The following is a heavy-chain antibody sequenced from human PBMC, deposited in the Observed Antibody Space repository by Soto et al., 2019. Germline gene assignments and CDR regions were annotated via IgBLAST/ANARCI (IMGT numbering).Heavy chain of an antibody. CDR2: IYHGETT. CDR3: SRGNTACPWAYYFDH. CDR1: GAFISSNNW. J-gene: IGHJ4*02. Sequence: QVQLRESGPGLVKPSGTLSLTCAVSGAFISSNNWWSWVRQAPGKGLEWIGEIYHGETTNYNPSLKRRVSIPGVKSKNQFSLDLNSVTAADSAIYYCSRGNTACPWAYYFDHCGRGTLVTGAS. D-gene: IGHD1-1*01. V-gene: IGHV4-4*02.